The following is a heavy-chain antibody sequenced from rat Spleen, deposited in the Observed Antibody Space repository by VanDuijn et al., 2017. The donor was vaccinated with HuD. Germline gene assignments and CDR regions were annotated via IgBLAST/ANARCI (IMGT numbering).Heavy chain of an antibody. J-gene: IGHJ4*01. CDR2: ISYEGSST. V-gene: IGHV5-22*01. D-gene: IGHD1-11*01. CDR1: GFTFSDYY. Sequence: EVQLVESGGGLVQPGRSLKLSCAASGFTFSDYYMAWVRQAPKKGLEWVASISYEGSSTYYGDSVKGRFTISRDIAKTTLYLHMTSLRSEDTATYYCARHYGGYSEYVMDAWGQGASVTVSS. CDR3: ARHYGGYSEYVMDA.